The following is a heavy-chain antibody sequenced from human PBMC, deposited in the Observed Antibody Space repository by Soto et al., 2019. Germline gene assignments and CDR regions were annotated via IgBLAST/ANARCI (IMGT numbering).Heavy chain of an antibody. CDR3: ATLAYCGGDCYSPNYYYGMDV. Sequence: PSETLSLTCTVSGGSISSGDYYWSWIRQPPGKGLEWIGYIYYSGSTYYNPSLKSRVTISVDTSKNQFSLKLSSVTAADTAVYYCATLAYCGGDCYSPNYYYGMDVWGQGTTVTSP. CDR1: GGSISSGDYY. D-gene: IGHD2-21*02. J-gene: IGHJ6*02. V-gene: IGHV4-30-4*01. CDR2: IYYSGST.